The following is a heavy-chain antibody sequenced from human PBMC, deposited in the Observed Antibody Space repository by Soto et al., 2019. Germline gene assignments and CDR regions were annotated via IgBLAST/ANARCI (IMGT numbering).Heavy chain of an antibody. CDR3: ARSAAPATTFDY. J-gene: IGHJ4*02. D-gene: IGHD1-26*01. Sequence: TLSLTCAVYGGSFSGYYWSWIRQPPGKGLEWIGEINHSGSTNYNPSLKSRVTISVDTSKNQFSLKLSSVTAADTAVYYCARSAAPATTFDYWGQGTLVTVSS. CDR1: GGSFSGYY. CDR2: INHSGST. V-gene: IGHV4-34*01.